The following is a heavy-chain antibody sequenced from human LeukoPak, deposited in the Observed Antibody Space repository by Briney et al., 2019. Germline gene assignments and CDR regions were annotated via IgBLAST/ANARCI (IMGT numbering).Heavy chain of an antibody. CDR1: GYTFTSYY. Sequence: GASVKVSCKASGYTFTSYYMHWVRQAPGQGLEWMVIINPIGGSTSYAQKFQGRVTMTRDMSTSTVYMELSSLRSEDTAVYYCARDNWGYCSGGSCYSWRWFDPWGQGTLVTVSS. CDR2: INPIGGST. D-gene: IGHD2-15*01. V-gene: IGHV1-46*01. CDR3: ARDNWGYCSGGSCYSWRWFDP. J-gene: IGHJ5*02.